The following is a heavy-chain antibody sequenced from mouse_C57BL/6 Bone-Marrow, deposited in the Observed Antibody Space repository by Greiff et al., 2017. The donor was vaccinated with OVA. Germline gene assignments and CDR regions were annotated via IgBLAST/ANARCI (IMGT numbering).Heavy chain of an antibody. CDR2: IYPGDGDT. CDR3: ARLVYYDYDY. Sequence: QVQLQQSGPELVKPGASVKISCKASGYAFSSSWMNWVKQRPGKGLEWIGRIYPGDGDTNYNGKFKGKATLTADKSSSTAYMQLSSLTSEDSAVYFCARLVYYDYDYWGQGTTLTVSS. CDR1: GYAFSSSW. D-gene: IGHD2-4*01. J-gene: IGHJ2*01. V-gene: IGHV1-82*01.